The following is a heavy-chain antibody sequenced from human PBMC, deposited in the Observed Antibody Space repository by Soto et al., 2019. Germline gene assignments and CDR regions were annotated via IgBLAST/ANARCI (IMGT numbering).Heavy chain of an antibody. CDR3: AVVSASRATAMATGASPPDY. Sequence: QVQLVQSGAEVKKPGSSVKVSCKASGGTFSSYAISWVRQAPGQGLEWLGGIIPIFGTANYAQKFQGRGTVTAGESTRTSYMELSRVRSEETAVYYSAVVSASRATAMATGASPPDYWGQGPLVTVSS. CDR2: IIPIFGTA. V-gene: IGHV1-69*01. CDR1: GGTFSSYA. J-gene: IGHJ4*02. D-gene: IGHD5-18*01.